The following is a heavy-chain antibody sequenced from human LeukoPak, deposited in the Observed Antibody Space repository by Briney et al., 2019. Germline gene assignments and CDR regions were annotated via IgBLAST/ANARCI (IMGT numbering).Heavy chain of an antibody. CDR1: GGSFSGYY. V-gene: IGHV4-34*01. CDR3: ARGFPPAYSSGWYFQYFQH. Sequence: TSETLSLTCAVYGGSFSGYYWSWIRQPPGKGLEWIGEINHSGSTNYNPSLKSRVTISVDTSKNQFSLKLSSVTAADTAVYYCARGFPPAYSSGWYFQYFQHWGQGTLVTVSS. D-gene: IGHD6-19*01. J-gene: IGHJ1*01. CDR2: INHSGST.